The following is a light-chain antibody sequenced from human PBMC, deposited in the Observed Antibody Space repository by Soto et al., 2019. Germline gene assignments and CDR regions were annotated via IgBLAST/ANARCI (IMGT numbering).Light chain of an antibody. CDR3: ESWDSQSWM. Sequence: QPVLTQSSSASASLGSSVRLTCTLSSGYTTYIIAWHQQQPGKAPRFLMKVEGSGSYNRGSGVPDRFSGSSSGADRYLTISNLQFEDEADYYCESWDSQSWMFGAGTKLTVL. CDR2: VEGSGSY. CDR1: SGYTTYI. J-gene: IGLJ3*02. V-gene: IGLV4-60*02.